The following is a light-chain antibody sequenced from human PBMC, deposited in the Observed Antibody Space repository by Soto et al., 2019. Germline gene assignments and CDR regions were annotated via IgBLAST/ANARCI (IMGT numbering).Light chain of an antibody. CDR3: QQYKNWPRT. V-gene: IGKV3-15*01. CDR1: QSVSTN. J-gene: IGKJ1*01. CDR2: GAS. Sequence: EIVMPQSPATLSVSQGERATLSCRASQSVSTNLAWYQQIPGQAPRLLIYGASTRATGIPARFIGSGSGTEFTLTISSLQSEDFAVYYCQQYKNWPRTFGQGTKVDIK.